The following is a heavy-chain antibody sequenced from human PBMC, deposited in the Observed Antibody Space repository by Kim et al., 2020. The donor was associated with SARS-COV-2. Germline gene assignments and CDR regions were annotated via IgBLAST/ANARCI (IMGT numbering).Heavy chain of an antibody. CDR1: GGSISSYY. CDR3: ARIAVAGWGYYYGMDV. CDR2: IYYSGST. V-gene: IGHV4-59*01. D-gene: IGHD6-19*01. Sequence: SETLSLTCTVSGGSISSYYWSWIRQPPGKGLEWIGYIYYSGSTNYNPSLKSRVTISVDTSKNQFSLKLSSVTAADTAVYYCARIAVAGWGYYYGMDVWGQGTTVTASS. J-gene: IGHJ6*02.